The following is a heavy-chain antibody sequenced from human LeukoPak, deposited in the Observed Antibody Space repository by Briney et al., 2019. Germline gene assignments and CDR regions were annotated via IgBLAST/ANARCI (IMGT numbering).Heavy chain of an antibody. CDR3: ARDGADSSGYYPYYFDY. Sequence: ASVKVSCKASGYTFTSDGISWVRQAPGQGLEWMGWISAYNGNTNYAQKLQGRVTMTTDTSTSTAYMQLRSLRSHAPAVYYCARDGADSSGYYPYYFDYWGQGTLVTVSS. D-gene: IGHD3-22*01. J-gene: IGHJ4*02. V-gene: IGHV1-18*01. CDR1: GYTFTSDG. CDR2: ISAYNGNT.